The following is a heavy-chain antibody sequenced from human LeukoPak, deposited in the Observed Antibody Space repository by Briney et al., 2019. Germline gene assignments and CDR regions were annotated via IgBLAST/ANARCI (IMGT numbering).Heavy chain of an antibody. CDR2: IIPILGIA. CDR3: AITYSSGWYSPEINWFDP. Sequence: SVKVSCKASGGTFSSYTISWVRQAPGQGLEWMGRIIPILGIANYAQKFQGRVTITADKSTSTAYMELSSLRSEDTAVYYCAITYSSGWYSPEINWFDPWGQGTLVTVSS. D-gene: IGHD6-19*01. J-gene: IGHJ5*02. V-gene: IGHV1-69*02. CDR1: GGTFSSYT.